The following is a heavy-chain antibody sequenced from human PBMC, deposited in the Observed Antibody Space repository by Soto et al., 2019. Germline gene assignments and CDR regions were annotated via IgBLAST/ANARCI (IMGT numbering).Heavy chain of an antibody. CDR1: GFTFSDSG. D-gene: IGHD1-1*01. V-gene: IGHV3-74*01. CDR3: TRGMGYSAQDY. J-gene: IGHJ4*02. Sequence: GGSLRLSCTSSGFTFSDSGMSWVRQVPGKGLEWVSPISGDVCSTSYADSVEGRFTSSRDNAKNTLYVQMNSLRAEDTAVYYCTRGMGYSAQDYWGQGTPVTVSS. CDR2: ISGDVCST.